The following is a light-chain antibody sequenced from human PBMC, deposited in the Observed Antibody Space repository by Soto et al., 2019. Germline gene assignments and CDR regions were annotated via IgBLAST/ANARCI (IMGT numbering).Light chain of an antibody. CDR1: QSLLHSDGYTY. V-gene: IGKV2-28*01. J-gene: IGKJ1*01. CDR2: LGS. Sequence: DIVMTQSPLSLPVTPGEPASISCRSSQSLLHSDGYTYFDWYLQKPGQSPQLLIYLGSNRASGVADRFSGSGSCTDFTLKISKVEAEDVGFYYCMQALQTPWTFGQGTKVEI. CDR3: MQALQTPWT.